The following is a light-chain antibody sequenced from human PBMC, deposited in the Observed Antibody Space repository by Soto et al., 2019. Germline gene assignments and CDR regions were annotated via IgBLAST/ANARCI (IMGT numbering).Light chain of an antibody. J-gene: IGLJ1*01. CDR3: SSYAGSNNLGV. CDR1: SSDGGGYNY. Sequence: QSALTQPPSASGSPGQSVTISCTGTSSDGGGYNYVYWYQQHPGKAPKLMIYEVSKQPSGVPDRFSGSKSGNTASLTVSGLQAEDEDDYYCSSYAGSNNLGVFGTGTKLTVL. CDR2: EVS. V-gene: IGLV2-8*01.